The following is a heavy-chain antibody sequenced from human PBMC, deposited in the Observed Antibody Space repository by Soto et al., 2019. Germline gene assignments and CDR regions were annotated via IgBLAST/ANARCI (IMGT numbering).Heavy chain of an antibody. Sequence: QVQLVESGGGVVQPGRSLRLSCAASGFTFSNNGMHWVRQAPGKGLEWVAVIWYDGINKYYADSVKGRFIISRDNSKNTVYRQMNSLRAGDTAVYYCARDRVQMVDGLDVWGQGTTVTVSS. J-gene: IGHJ6*02. CDR2: IWYDGINK. CDR1: GFTFSNNG. CDR3: ARDRVQMVDGLDV. V-gene: IGHV3-33*01. D-gene: IGHD2-15*01.